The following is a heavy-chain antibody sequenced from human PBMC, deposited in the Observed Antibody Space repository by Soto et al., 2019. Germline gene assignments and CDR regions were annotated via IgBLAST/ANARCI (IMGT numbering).Heavy chain of an antibody. CDR3: AREEGIAAAPIN. V-gene: IGHV3-74*01. J-gene: IGHJ4*02. Sequence: GGSLRLSCVASGFTFSNYWVHWVRQAPGKGLVWVSRINSDGSSTSYADSVKGRFTISRDNAKNTLYLQSDSLRVEDTAVYYCAREEGIAAAPINWGRGTLVTVSS. D-gene: IGHD6-13*01. CDR2: INSDGSST. CDR1: GFTFSNYW.